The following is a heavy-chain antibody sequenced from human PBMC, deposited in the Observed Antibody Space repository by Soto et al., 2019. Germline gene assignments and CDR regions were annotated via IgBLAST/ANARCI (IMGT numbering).Heavy chain of an antibody. D-gene: IGHD3-10*02. V-gene: IGHV3-48*02. CDR3: VRDRDMYRDMFLAEL. J-gene: IGHJ4*01. CDR1: VFTISECS. CDR2: ITIRTGNV. Sequence: PGGPQRLSCEPPVFTISECSMNSFREAKGKGLEWLAYITIRTGNVLYADSVRGRFTISADNAENSVILQMNSLRDEDSAVYFCVRDRDMYRDMFLAELWGKGTLVTVIS.